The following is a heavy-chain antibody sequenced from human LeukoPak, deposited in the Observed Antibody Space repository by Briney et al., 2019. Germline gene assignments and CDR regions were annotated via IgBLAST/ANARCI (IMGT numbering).Heavy chain of an antibody. CDR3: ARVLAVAATGPFDN. CDR1: GFTFNNYW. CDR2: INTDGSSV. V-gene: IGHV3-74*03. J-gene: IGHJ3*02. Sequence: GGSLRLSCAASGFTFNNYWLYWVRQAPGEGLVWVSRINTDGSSVTYAEFVKGRFTISRDNAYNTLYLQMNNLRVDDTAVYYCARVLAVAATGPFDNWGQGTMVTVSS. D-gene: IGHD6-19*01.